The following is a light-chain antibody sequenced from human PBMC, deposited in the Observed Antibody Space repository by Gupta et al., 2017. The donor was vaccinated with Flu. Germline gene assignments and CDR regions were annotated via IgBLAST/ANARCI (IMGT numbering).Light chain of an antibody. CDR3: QQRSNWPVS. Sequence: EIVLTQSTDTLYLSPGERATLSCRASQSVSSYLAWYQQKPGQAPRLLIYDASNRATGIPARFSGSGSGTDFTLTISSLEPEDFAVYYCQQRSNWPVSFGQGTKLEIK. CDR1: QSVSSY. CDR2: DAS. V-gene: IGKV3-11*01. J-gene: IGKJ2*03.